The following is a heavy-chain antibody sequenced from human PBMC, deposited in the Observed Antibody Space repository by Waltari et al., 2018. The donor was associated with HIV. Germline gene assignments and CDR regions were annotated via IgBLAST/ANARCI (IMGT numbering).Heavy chain of an antibody. CDR1: EFTFSNYG. Sequence: QAQLVQSGGGVVQPGGSLRFSCVASEFTFSNYGMHWVRQAPGKGLEWVALISHYGTYLKHLASLEGRFSISRDNLKNILYLEMNNLRTDDTAVYYCAKGRGKRGSYGMDVWGQGTTVTVSS. D-gene: IGHD2-15*01. J-gene: IGHJ6*02. CDR2: ISHYGTYL. CDR3: AKGRGKRGSYGMDV. V-gene: IGHV3-30*18.